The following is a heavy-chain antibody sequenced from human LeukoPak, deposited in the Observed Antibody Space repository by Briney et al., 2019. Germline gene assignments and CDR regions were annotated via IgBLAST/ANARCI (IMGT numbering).Heavy chain of an antibody. CDR1: GGSFSGYY. CDR2: INHSGST. CDR3: ARPVWFGEYNWFDP. V-gene: IGHV4-34*01. Sequence: PSETLSLTCAVYGGSFSGYYWSWIRQPPGKGLEWIGEINHSGSTNYNPSLKSRVTISVDTSKNQFSLKLSSVTAADTAVYYCARPVWFGEYNWFDPWGQGTLVTVSS. J-gene: IGHJ5*02. D-gene: IGHD3-10*01.